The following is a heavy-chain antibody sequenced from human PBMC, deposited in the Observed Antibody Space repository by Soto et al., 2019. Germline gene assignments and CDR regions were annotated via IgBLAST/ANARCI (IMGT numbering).Heavy chain of an antibody. D-gene: IGHD2-2*01. CDR3: ARHVPAAGYYYGMDV. Sequence: QVQLVQSGAEVKKPGSSVKVSCKASGGTFSSYAISWVRQAPGQGLEWMGGIIPIFGTANYAQKFQGRVTITAAASTSTACMELSSLRSEDTAVYSCARHVPAAGYYYGMDVWGQGTTVTVSS. CDR2: IIPIFGTA. J-gene: IGHJ6*02. V-gene: IGHV1-69*12. CDR1: GGTFSSYA.